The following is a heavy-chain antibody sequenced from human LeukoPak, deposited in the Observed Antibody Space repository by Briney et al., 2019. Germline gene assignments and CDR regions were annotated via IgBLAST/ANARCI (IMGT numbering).Heavy chain of an antibody. J-gene: IGHJ3*02. D-gene: IGHD1-26*01. CDR1: GYTFTSYA. Sequence: ASVKVSCKASGYTFTSYAMHWVRQAPGQSLEWMGWINAGNGNTKYSQKFQGRVTITRDTSASTAYMELSSLRSEDTAVYYCATASGGVVGAVDAFDIWGQGTMVTVSS. V-gene: IGHV1-3*01. CDR3: ATASGGVVGAVDAFDI. CDR2: INAGNGNT.